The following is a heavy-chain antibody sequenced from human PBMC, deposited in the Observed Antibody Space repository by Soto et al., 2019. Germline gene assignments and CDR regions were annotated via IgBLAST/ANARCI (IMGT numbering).Heavy chain of an antibody. CDR3: AREDDGGDRDYYGLDV. CDR2: ISSDGRST. V-gene: IGHV3-74*01. J-gene: IGHJ6*02. Sequence: GGSLRLSCAASGFTFSSYWMHWVRQAPGEGLVWVSRISSDGRSTDHADSVKGRFTISRDNAKNTLYLQMSSLRAEDTAVYFCAREDDGGDRDYYGLDVWGQGTTVTVSS. CDR1: GFTFSSYW. D-gene: IGHD2-21*02.